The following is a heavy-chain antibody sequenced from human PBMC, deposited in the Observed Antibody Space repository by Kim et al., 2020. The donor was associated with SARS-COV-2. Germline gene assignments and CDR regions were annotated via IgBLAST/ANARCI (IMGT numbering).Heavy chain of an antibody. D-gene: IGHD5-18*01. J-gene: IGHJ3*02. Sequence: GESLKISCKGSGYSFTSYWIGWVRQMPGKGLEWMGIIYPGDSDTRYSPSFQGQVTIPADQSISTAYLQWSSLKASDTAMYYCARRRIQLWNGPDAFDIWGQGTMVTVSS. CDR3: ARRRIQLWNGPDAFDI. CDR1: GYSFTSYW. V-gene: IGHV5-51*01. CDR2: IYPGDSDT.